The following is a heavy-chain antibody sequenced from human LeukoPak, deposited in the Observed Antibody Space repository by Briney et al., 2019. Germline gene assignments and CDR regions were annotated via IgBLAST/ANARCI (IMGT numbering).Heavy chain of an antibody. Sequence: ASVKVSCKASGYTFTGYGISWVRQAPGQGLEWMGWISAYNGNTNYAQKLQGRVTMTTDTSTSTAYMELRSLRSDDTAVYYCARSVGKQQLVPRDYYYYYMDVWGKGTTVTVSS. CDR1: GYTFTGYG. CDR2: ISAYNGNT. D-gene: IGHD6-13*01. V-gene: IGHV1-18*01. CDR3: ARSVGKQQLVPRDYYYYYMDV. J-gene: IGHJ6*03.